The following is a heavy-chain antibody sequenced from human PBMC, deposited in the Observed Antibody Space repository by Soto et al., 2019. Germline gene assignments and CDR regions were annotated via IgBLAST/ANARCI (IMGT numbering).Heavy chain of an antibody. CDR3: ARGYCSGSSCSSHYGMDV. CDR2: TYYRSKWYN. CDR1: GDSVSSNSAA. V-gene: IGHV6-1*01. D-gene: IGHD2-15*01. J-gene: IGHJ6*02. Sequence: PSQTLSLTCAISGDSVSSNSAAWNWIRQSPSRGLEWLGRTYYRSKWYNDYAVSVKSRITINPDTSKNQFSLQLNSVTPEDTAVYYCARGYCSGSSCSSHYGMDVWGQGTTVTVSS.